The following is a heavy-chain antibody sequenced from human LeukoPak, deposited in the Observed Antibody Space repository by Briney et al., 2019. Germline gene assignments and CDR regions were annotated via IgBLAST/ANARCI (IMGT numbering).Heavy chain of an antibody. Sequence: VRSLRLSCAASGFTFSTYGVHWVRQAPGKGLEWVALISYDGSNKYYADSVKGRFSISRDNSKNTLYLQMISLRAEDTAVYYCAKEGYYDTSGSRAFDIWGQGTMVTVSS. CDR3: AKEGYYDTSGSRAFDI. V-gene: IGHV3-30*18. CDR2: ISYDGSNK. D-gene: IGHD3-22*01. CDR1: GFTFSTYG. J-gene: IGHJ3*02.